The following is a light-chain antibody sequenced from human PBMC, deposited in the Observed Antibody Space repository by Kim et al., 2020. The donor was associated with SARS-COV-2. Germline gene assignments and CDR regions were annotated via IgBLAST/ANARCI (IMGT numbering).Light chain of an antibody. CDR1: QSVLYSSNNKNY. Sequence: TINCKSSQSVLYSSNNKNYLAWYQQKPGQPPKLLIYWASTRESGVPDRFSGSGSGTDFTLTISSLQAEDVAVYYCQQYYSTPAWTFGQGTKVDIK. CDR3: QQYYSTPAWT. J-gene: IGKJ1*01. CDR2: WAS. V-gene: IGKV4-1*01.